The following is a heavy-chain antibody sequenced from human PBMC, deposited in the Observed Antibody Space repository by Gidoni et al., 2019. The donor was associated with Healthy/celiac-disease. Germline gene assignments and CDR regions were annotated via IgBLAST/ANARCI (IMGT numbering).Heavy chain of an antibody. CDR1: GGSISSSSYY. Sequence: QLQLQESGPGLVKPSETLSLTCTVSGGSISSSSYYWGWIRQPPGKRLEWIGSIYYSGSTYYNPSLKSRVTISVDTSKNQFSLKLSSVTAADTAVYYCARRRDIVVVVAANGWFDPWGQGTLVTVSS. J-gene: IGHJ5*02. CDR3: ARRRDIVVVVAANGWFDP. D-gene: IGHD2-15*01. CDR2: IYYSGST. V-gene: IGHV4-39*01.